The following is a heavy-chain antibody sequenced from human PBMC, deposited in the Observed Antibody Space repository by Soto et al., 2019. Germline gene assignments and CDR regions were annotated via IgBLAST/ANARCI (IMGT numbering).Heavy chain of an antibody. CDR3: ARDTYQLLYAFDI. CDR2: ISSSGSTI. V-gene: IGHV3-11*01. J-gene: IGHJ3*02. D-gene: IGHD2-2*01. CDR1: GFTFSAYY. Sequence: QVQLVESGGGLVRPGGSLSLSCAASGFTFSAYYMSWIRQAPGKGLGWVSYISSSGSTIYYADSVKGRFTISRDNAKNSLYLQMNSLRAEDTAVYYCARDTYQLLYAFDIWGQGTMVTVSS.